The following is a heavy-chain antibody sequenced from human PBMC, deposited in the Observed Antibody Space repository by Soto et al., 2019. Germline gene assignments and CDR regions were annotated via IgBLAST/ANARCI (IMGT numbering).Heavy chain of an antibody. Sequence: ASVKVSCKASGYTFTNNDVSWVRQATGQGLEWMGWMNPGSGATGYAQKFQGRVTMTRDISTATAYMELSSLRSDDTAIYYCATMATFGSLNWYDPWGQGTLVTVSS. V-gene: IGHV1-8*01. CDR1: GYTFTNND. D-gene: IGHD3-10*01. CDR3: ATMATFGSLNWYDP. CDR2: MNPGSGAT. J-gene: IGHJ5*02.